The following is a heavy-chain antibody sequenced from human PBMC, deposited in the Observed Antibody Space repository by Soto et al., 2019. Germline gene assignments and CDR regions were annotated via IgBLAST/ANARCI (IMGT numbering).Heavy chain of an antibody. CDR3: ASLYDIEPYDAFDI. CDR2: IYHSGST. Sequence: QVQLQESGPGLVKPSGTLSLTCAVSGGSISSSNWWSWVRQPPGKGLEWIGEIYHSGSTNYNPSLNSRVTISVDKSTTQFSLKLSSVTAADTAVYYCASLYDIEPYDAFDIWGQGTMVTVSS. V-gene: IGHV4-4*02. CDR1: GGSISSSNW. J-gene: IGHJ3*02. D-gene: IGHD3-9*01.